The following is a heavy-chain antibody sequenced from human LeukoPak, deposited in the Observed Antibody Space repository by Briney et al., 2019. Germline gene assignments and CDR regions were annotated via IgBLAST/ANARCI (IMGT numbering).Heavy chain of an antibody. CDR3: ARSITMARVDI. J-gene: IGHJ3*02. Sequence: GGSLRLSCAASGFTVSSNYLNWVRQASGKGLEWVSIIYTSGDTYYADSVKGRFTISRDESKNTLYLQMNSLRVEDTATYYCARSITMARVDIWGQGTMVTVSS. CDR1: GFTVSSNY. D-gene: IGHD3-10*01. CDR2: IYTSGDT. V-gene: IGHV3-53*01.